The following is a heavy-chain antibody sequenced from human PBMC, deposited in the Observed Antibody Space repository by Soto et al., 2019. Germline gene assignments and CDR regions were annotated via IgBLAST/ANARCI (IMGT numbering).Heavy chain of an antibody. V-gene: IGHV4-34*01. CDR3: ARGVSQTTVTTKSYFDY. CDR1: GGSFSGYY. D-gene: IGHD4-17*01. J-gene: IGHJ4*02. CDR2: INHSGST. Sequence: SETLSLTCAVYGGSFSGYYWSWIRQPPGKGLEWIGEINHSGSTNYNPSLKSRVTISVDTSKNQFSLKLSSVTAADTAVYYCARGVSQTTVTTKSYFDYWGQGTLVTVSS.